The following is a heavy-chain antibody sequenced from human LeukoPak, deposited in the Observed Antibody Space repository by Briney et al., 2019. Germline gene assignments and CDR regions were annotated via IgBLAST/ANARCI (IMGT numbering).Heavy chain of an antibody. CDR3: ARSYSSWFPRGNYYYGMDV. CDR2: IIPILGIA. D-gene: IGHD6-6*01. V-gene: IGHV1-69*04. Sequence: SVKVSCKASGGTFSSYAISWVRQAPGQGLEWMGRIIPILGIANYAQKFQGRVTITADKSTSTAYMELSSLRSEDTAVYYCARSYSSWFPRGNYYYGMDVWGQGTTVTVSS. CDR1: GGTFSSYA. J-gene: IGHJ6*02.